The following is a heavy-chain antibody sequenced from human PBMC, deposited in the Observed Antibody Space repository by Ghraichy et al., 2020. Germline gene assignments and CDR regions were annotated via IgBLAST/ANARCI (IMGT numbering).Heavy chain of an antibody. J-gene: IGHJ4*02. CDR3: ARDTARDF. CDR2: INTYNGDT. V-gene: IGHV1-18*01. Sequence: ASVKVSCKASGYTFTSSGISWVRQAPGQGLEWMGWINTYNGDTNYAQKLQGRVTMTTDTSTSTAYMELRSLISEDTAVYYCARDTARDFWGQGTLVTVSS. CDR1: GYTFTSSG. D-gene: IGHD5-18*01.